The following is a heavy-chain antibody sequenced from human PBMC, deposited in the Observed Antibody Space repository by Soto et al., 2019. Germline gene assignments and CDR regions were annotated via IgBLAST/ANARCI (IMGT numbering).Heavy chain of an antibody. J-gene: IGHJ6*02. V-gene: IGHV4-39*01. CDR1: GGSISSSSY. D-gene: IGHD6-13*01. CDR3: RRSSRYSTDV. CDR2: IYSIGST. Sequence: SETLSLTCTVSGGSISSSSYWGWIRQPPGKGLEWIGSIYSIGSTYYNPSLKSQVTISVDTSKNQFSLKLSSVTAADTAVYYCRRSSRYSTDVWGQGTTVTVSS.